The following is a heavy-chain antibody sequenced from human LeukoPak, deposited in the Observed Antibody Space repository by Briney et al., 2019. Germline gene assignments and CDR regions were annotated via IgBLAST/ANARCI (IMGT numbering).Heavy chain of an antibody. CDR2: INWDGGST. CDR1: GFTFSSYA. V-gene: IGHV3-20*04. CDR3: ARELGYSGYDHVRLPFDY. D-gene: IGHD5-12*01. Sequence: GGSLRLSCAASGFTFSSYAMSWVRQAPGRGLEWVSGINWDGGSTSYADSVKGRFTISRDNAKNSLYLQMNSLRAEDTALYYCARELGYSGYDHVRLPFDYWGQGTLVTVSS. J-gene: IGHJ4*02.